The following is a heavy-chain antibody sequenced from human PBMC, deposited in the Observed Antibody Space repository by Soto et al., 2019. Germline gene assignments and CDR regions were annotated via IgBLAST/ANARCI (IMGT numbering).Heavy chain of an antibody. CDR2: INAGTGNT. V-gene: IGHV1-3*01. CDR3: ARRRAHLSDYYYGMDV. CDR1: GYTFTSHA. Sequence: QAQLVQSGAEVKKPGASVKISCKASGYTFTSHAMHWVRQAPGQRPEWLGWINAGTGNTRYSQKFEVRVTISMDTSANTSYMEMNSLTSEDTAVYYCARRRAHLSDYYYGMDVWGQGTTVTVS. J-gene: IGHJ6*02.